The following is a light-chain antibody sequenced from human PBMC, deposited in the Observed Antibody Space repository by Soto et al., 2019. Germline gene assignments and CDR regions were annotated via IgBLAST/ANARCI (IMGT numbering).Light chain of an antibody. V-gene: IGLV2-14*01. CDR1: SSDVGGYNY. CDR3: TSYTSISTYV. J-gene: IGLJ1*01. CDR2: DVS. Sequence: QSLLTQPASVSRSPGQSITISSNGTSSDVGGYNYVAWYQQHPDKAPKLLIYDVSNRPSGVSIRFSGSKSGNTASLTISGLLPEDEADYYCTSYTSISTYVFGTGTKVTVL.